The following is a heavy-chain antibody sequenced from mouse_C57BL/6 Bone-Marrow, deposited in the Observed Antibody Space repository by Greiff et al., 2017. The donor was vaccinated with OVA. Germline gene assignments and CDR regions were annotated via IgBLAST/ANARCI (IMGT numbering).Heavy chain of an antibody. V-gene: IGHV1-54*01. CDR3: ARGEVVYFDY. J-gene: IGHJ2*01. D-gene: IGHD1-1*01. CDR1: GYAFTNYL. CDR2: INPGSGGT. Sequence: QVQLQQSGAELVRPGTSVKVSCKASGYAFTNYLIEWVKQRPGQGLEWIGVINPGSGGTNYNEKFKGKATLTADKSSSTAYMQLSSLTSEDSAVYFCARGEVVYFDYWGQGTTLTVSS.